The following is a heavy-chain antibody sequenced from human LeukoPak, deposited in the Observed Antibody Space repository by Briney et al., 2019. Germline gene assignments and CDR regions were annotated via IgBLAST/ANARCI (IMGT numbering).Heavy chain of an antibody. CDR3: AKDRVAVAGTGRADYYYYYMDV. V-gene: IGHV3-23*01. CDR1: GVTFSSYA. J-gene: IGHJ6*03. CDR2: ISGSGGST. D-gene: IGHD6-19*01. Sequence: PGGSLRLSCAASGVTFSSYAMSWVRQAPGKGLEWVSAISGSGGSTYYADSVKGRFTISRDNSKNTLYLQMNSLRAEDTAVYYCAKDRVAVAGTGRADYYYYYMDVWGKGTTVTVSS.